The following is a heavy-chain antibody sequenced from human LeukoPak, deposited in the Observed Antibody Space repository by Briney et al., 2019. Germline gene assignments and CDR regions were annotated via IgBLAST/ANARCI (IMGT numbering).Heavy chain of an antibody. V-gene: IGHV3-23*01. Sequence: GGSLRLSCAASGFTFSSFGMSWVRQAPGKGLEWVSAISGSGGSTYYADSVKGRFTISRDNSKNTLYLQMNSLRAEDTAVYYCAKAPDSGSYVTIYFDYWGQGTLVTVSS. J-gene: IGHJ4*02. CDR1: GFTFSSFG. CDR2: ISGSGGST. D-gene: IGHD1-26*01. CDR3: AKAPDSGSYVTIYFDY.